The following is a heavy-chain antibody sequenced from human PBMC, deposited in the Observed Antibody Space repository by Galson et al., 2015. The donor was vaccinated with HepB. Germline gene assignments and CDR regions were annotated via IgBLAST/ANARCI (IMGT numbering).Heavy chain of an antibody. J-gene: IGHJ5*02. D-gene: IGHD2-15*01. V-gene: IGHV1-18*01. CDR3: ARGALVGVAGGSQNNWFAP. Sequence: SVKVSCKASGYTFSTYSITWVRQAPGQGLEWMGWISPYNRDTKYARKFQGRVTMTTDTFTSKAYMELRSLRSDDTAFYYCARGALVGVAGGSQNNWFAPWLQGTLVTVSS. CDR1: GYTFSTYS. CDR2: ISPYNRDT.